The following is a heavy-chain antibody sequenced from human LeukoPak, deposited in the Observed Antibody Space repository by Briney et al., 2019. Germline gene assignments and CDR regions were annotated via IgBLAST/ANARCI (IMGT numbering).Heavy chain of an antibody. V-gene: IGHV3-23*01. J-gene: IGHJ4*02. CDR3: AKMGWAAVSMSGGGY. CDR2: IKSSGDST. Sequence: PGGSLRLSCAASGFTFSIYAMSWVRQAPGEGLEWVSTIKSSGDSTTYADSVKGRFTISRDNSKNALFLQMSSLRVEDTAIYYCAKMGWAAVSMSGGGYWGQGILVAVSS. CDR1: GFTFSIYA. D-gene: IGHD6-13*01.